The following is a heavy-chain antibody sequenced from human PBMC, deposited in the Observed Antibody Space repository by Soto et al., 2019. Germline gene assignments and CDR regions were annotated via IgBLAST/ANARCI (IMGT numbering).Heavy chain of an antibody. CDR1: GFSLSTSGVG. V-gene: IGHV2-5*02. CDR3: AHVLVVVANYGMDV. Sequence: QITLKESGPTLVKPTQTLTLTCTFSGFSLSTSGVGVGWIRQPPGKALEWLALIYWDDDKRYSPSLTSRLTTTKDPSKNQVGLTMTNMDPVDTAPYYCAHVLVVVANYGMDVWGQGTTVTVSS. D-gene: IGHD2-15*01. J-gene: IGHJ6*02. CDR2: IYWDDDK.